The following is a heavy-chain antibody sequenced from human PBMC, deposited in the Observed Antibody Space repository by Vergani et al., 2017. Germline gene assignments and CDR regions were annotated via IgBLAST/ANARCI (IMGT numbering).Heavy chain of an antibody. J-gene: IGHJ4*02. Sequence: EVQVVESGGGLVQPGGSLRLSCAASGFIFSDHYMDWVRQAPGKGLEWVSSISSSSSYIYYADSVKGRFTISRDNAKNSLYLQMNSLRAEDTAVYYCATSRSLDYWGQGTLVTVSS. CDR1: GFIFSDHY. CDR2: ISSSSSYI. CDR3: ATSRSLDY. V-gene: IGHV3-21*01.